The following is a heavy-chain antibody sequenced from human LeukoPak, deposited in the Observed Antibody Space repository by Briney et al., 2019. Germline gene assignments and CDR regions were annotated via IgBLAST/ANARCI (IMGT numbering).Heavy chain of an antibody. CDR2: IYPGDSNT. Sequence: GESLKISCKGSGYKFSSSWIGWVRQMPGNGLEWMGIIYPGDSNTRYSPSFQGQVTIPADKYIGTAYLQWSSLKASDTAMYYCASRIAAAGPDAFDIWGQGTMVTVSS. D-gene: IGHD6-13*01. CDR1: GYKFSSSW. V-gene: IGHV5-51*01. CDR3: ASRIAAAGPDAFDI. J-gene: IGHJ3*02.